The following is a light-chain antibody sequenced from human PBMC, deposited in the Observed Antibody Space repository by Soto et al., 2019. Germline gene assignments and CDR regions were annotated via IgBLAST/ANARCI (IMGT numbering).Light chain of an antibody. V-gene: IGKV3-20*01. CDR1: QSVSSSY. Sequence: EIVLTQSPGTLSLSPGERATLFCRASQSVSSSYLAWYQQTPGQAPRLLIYGASIRATGIPDRFSGSGSGTDFTLNISRLEPEDFAVYYCQQHGSSPYIFGQGTRLEIK. J-gene: IGKJ2*01. CDR2: GAS. CDR3: QQHGSSPYI.